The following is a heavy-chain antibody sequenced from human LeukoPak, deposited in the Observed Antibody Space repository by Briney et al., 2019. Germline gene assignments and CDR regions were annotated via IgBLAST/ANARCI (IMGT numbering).Heavy chain of an antibody. J-gene: IGHJ6*03. V-gene: IGHV3-53*01. CDR1: GFTVSSNY. Sequence: GGSLRLSCAASGFTVSSNYMSWVRQAPGKGLEWVSVIYSGGSTYYADSVKGRFTISRDNSKNTLYLQMNSLRAEDTAVYYCARDSRGCSGGSCYYYYYYMDVWGKGTTVTISS. D-gene: IGHD2-15*01. CDR2: IYSGGST. CDR3: ARDSRGCSGGSCYYYYYYMDV.